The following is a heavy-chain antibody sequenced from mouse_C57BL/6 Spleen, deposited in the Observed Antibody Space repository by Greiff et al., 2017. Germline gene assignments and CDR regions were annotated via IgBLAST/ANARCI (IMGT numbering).Heavy chain of an antibody. V-gene: IGHV6-3*01. Sequence: EVKLMESGGGLVQPGGSMKLSCVASGFTFSNYWMNWVRQSPEKGLEWVAQIRLKSDNYATHYAESVKGRFTISRDDSKSSVYLQMNNLRAEDTGIYYCTDDYDGMDYWGQGTSVTVSS. CDR3: TDDYDGMDY. CDR2: IRLKSDNYAT. CDR1: GFTFSNYW. D-gene: IGHD2-4*01. J-gene: IGHJ4*01.